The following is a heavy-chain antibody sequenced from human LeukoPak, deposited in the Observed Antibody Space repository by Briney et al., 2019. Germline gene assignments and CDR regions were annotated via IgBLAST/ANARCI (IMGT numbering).Heavy chain of an antibody. Sequence: PSETLSLTCNVSGAYISSSYWSWIRQPPGKGLEWIGYIYCTGRTSYSPSLRRRVSMSADTSKNQISLKLSSVTAADTAVYYCARECGGRTVGECFTYWGQGTQVTVPS. CDR1: GAYISSSY. J-gene: IGHJ4*02. CDR3: ARECGGRTVGECFTY. CDR2: IYCTGRT. D-gene: IGHD3-16*01. V-gene: IGHV4-59*01.